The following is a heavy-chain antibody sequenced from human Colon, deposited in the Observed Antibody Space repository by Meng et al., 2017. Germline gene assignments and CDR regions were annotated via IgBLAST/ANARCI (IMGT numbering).Heavy chain of an antibody. CDR1: GFSVCPVQF. J-gene: IGHJ4*02. CDR3: AASSGWYRIDS. CDR2: FHYTWHI. V-gene: IGHV4-4*02. D-gene: IGHD6-19*01. Sequence: TVSLPCGVVGFSVCPVQFWSVVLQPQGEWLEWIGEFHYTWHINYKPSLMSRVTISVDASRNQFSLRLTSVTAADTDVYYCAASSGWYRIDSWGQGTLVTVSS.